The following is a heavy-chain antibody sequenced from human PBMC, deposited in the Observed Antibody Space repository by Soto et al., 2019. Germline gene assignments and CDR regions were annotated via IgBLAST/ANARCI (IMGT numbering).Heavy chain of an antibody. CDR1: GGSISSSSYY. J-gene: IGHJ4*02. CDR3: AILPGYCSGDSGRIDY. CDR2: IYYSGST. Sequence: PSETLSLTCTVSGGSISSSSYYWGWIRQPPGKGLEWIGSIYYSGSTYYNLSLKSRVTISVDTSKNQFSLKLSSVTAADTAVYFCAILPGYCSGDSGRIDYSAQGSLVTGSS. D-gene: IGHD2-15*01. V-gene: IGHV4-39*01.